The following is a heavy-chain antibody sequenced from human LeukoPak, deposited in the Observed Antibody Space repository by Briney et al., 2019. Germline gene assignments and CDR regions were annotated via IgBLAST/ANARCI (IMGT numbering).Heavy chain of an antibody. V-gene: IGHV4-61*02. CDR3: AKDYEPLVGVHRWGDWFDP. D-gene: IGHD1-26*01. CDR2: IYTSGST. J-gene: IGHJ5*02. Sequence: PSETLSLTCTVSGGSISSGSYYWSWIRQPAGKGLEWIGRIYTSGSTNYNPSLKSRVTISVDTSKNQFSLKLSSVTAADTAVYYCAKDYEPLVGVHRWGDWFDPWGQGTLVTVSP. CDR1: GGSISSGSYY.